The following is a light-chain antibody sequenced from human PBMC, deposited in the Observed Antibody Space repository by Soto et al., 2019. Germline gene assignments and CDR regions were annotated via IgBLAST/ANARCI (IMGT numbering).Light chain of an antibody. V-gene: IGLV1-51*01. CDR3: GTWDSSLNVGV. CDR1: SSNIGNNY. J-gene: IGLJ2*01. CDR2: DNN. Sequence: QLVLTQPPSVSAAPGQKVTISCSGSSSNIGNNYVSWYQQLPGTAPKLLIYDNNKRPSGIPDRFSGSKSGTSATLGITGLQTGDEADYYCGTWDSSLNVGVFGGGTKLTVL.